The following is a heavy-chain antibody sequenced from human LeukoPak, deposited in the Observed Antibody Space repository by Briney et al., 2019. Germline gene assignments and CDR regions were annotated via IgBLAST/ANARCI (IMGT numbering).Heavy chain of an antibody. CDR1: GYTFTSYD. D-gene: IGHD5-18*01. J-gene: IGHJ3*02. CDR3: ARAIVGDLTTWIQLWSGYPIAFDI. V-gene: IGHV1-8*01. Sequence: GALVTVSCTASGYTFTSYDINWVRQATGQGLEWMGWMNPNSGNTGYAQKFQGRVTMTRNTSISTAYMELSSLRSEDTAVYYCARAIVGDLTTWIQLWSGYPIAFDIWGRGTMVTVSS. CDR2: MNPNSGNT.